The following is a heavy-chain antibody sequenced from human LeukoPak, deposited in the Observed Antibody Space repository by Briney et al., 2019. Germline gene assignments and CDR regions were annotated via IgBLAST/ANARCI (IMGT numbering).Heavy chain of an antibody. CDR3: ARSGRRGYSYGYRLSFDY. D-gene: IGHD5-18*01. Sequence: SETLSLTCAVSGGSFSGYYWSWIRQPPGKGLEWIGDIDYSGSTNYNPSLKSRVTISVDTSKNQFSLKLSSVTAADTAVYYCARSGRRGYSYGYRLSFDYWGQGTLVTVSS. CDR1: GGSFSGYY. CDR2: IDYSGST. J-gene: IGHJ4*02. V-gene: IGHV4-34*01.